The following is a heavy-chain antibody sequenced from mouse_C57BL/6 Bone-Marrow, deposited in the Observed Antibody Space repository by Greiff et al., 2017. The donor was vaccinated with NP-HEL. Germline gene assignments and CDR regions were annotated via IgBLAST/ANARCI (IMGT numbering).Heavy chain of an antibody. CDR2: IYPGSGST. J-gene: IGHJ1*03. CDR3: ARSPMDYERYFDV. Sequence: QVHVKQPGAELVKPGASVKMSCKASGYTFTSYWITWVKQRPGQGLEWIGDIYPGSGSTNYNEKFKSKATLTVDTSSSTAYMQLSSLTSEDSAVYYCARSPMDYERYFDVWGTGTTVTVSS. D-gene: IGHD1-1*01. CDR1: GYTFTSYW. V-gene: IGHV1-55*01.